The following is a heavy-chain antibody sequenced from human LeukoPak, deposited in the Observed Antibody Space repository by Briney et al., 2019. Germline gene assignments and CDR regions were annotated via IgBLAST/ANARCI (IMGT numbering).Heavy chain of an antibody. V-gene: IGHV4-38-2*01. J-gene: IGHJ5*02. Sequence: SETLSLTCAVSGYSISSGYYWGWIRQPPGKGLEWIGSIYHSGSTYYNPSLKSRVTISVDTSKNQFSLKLSSVTAADTAVYYCARHKQVPEFDPWDQGTLVTVSS. CDR1: GYSISSGYY. CDR2: IYHSGST. CDR3: ARHKQVPEFDP.